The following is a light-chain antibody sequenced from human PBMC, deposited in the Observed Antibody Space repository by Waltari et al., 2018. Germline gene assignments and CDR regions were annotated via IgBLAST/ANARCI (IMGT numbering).Light chain of an antibody. J-gene: IGLJ3*02. CDR2: MNN. CDR3: AAWDDSLSGWV. CDR1: SSNIGSNY. Sequence: QSVLTQPPSASGTPGQRVTISGSGSSSNIGSNYVYWYQQLPGTAPKLLIYMNNQRPSGVPDRFSGSKSGTSASLTISGLRSEDEADYYCAAWDDSLSGWVFGGGTKLTVL. V-gene: IGLV1-47*01.